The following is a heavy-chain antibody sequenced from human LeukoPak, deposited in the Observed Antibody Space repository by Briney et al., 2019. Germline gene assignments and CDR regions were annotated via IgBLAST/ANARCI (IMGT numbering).Heavy chain of an antibody. CDR1: GGSISNYS. D-gene: IGHD3-10*01. V-gene: IGHV4-59*01. J-gene: IGHJ4*02. CDR2: IYYSGST. CDR3: ARDSGITNWGFGY. Sequence: PSETLSLTCTDPGGSISNYSWSWIRQPPGKGLEWIGYIYYSGSTNYNPSLKSRVTISVDTSKNQFSLKLGSVTAADTAVYYCARDSGITNWGFGYWGQGTLVTVSS.